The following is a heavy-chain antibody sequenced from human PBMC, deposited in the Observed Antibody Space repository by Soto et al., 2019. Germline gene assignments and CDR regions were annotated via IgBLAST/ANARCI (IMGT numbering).Heavy chain of an antibody. CDR2: IKQDGSEK. V-gene: IGHV3-7*01. J-gene: IGHJ4*02. CDR1: GFTFSSYW. CDR3: ARAYCGGDCYSEYFDY. D-gene: IGHD2-21*02. Sequence: GGSLRLSCAASGFTFSSYWMNWVRQAPGKGLEWVANIKQDGSEKYYVDSVKGRFTISRDNAKNSLYLQMNSLRAEDTAVYYCARAYCGGDCYSEYFDYWGQGTLVTVSS.